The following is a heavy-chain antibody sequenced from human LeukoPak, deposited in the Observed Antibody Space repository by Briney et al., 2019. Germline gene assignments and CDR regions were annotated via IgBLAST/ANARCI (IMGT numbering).Heavy chain of an antibody. CDR2: IYYSGSP. D-gene: IGHD3-9*01. CDR1: GGSISSTRYY. Sequence: SETLSLPCTVSGGSISSTRYYWGWIRQPPGKGLEWIGSIYYSGSPYYSPSLKSRVTISVDTSKNQFSLKLSSVTVADTAVYYCARAFAGDILTGYLGYFDYWGQGTLVTVSS. J-gene: IGHJ4*02. V-gene: IGHV4-39*07. CDR3: ARAFAGDILTGYLGYFDY.